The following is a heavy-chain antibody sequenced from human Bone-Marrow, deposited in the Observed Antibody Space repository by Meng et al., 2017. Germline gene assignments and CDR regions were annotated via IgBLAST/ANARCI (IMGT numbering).Heavy chain of an antibody. V-gene: IGHV4-31*03. Sequence: QVQLQDSGPGLVKPSQPLSPTCTVSGGSISSGNHYWSWIRQHPGKGLEYIGYIYYSGSTYYNPSLKSRVIISVDTSKNQFSLRLNSVTAADTAVYYCASLYGDSSVWYLDLWGRGTLVTVSS. CDR1: GGSISSGNHY. CDR3: ASLYGDSSVWYLDL. CDR2: IYYSGST. D-gene: IGHD4-17*01. J-gene: IGHJ2*01.